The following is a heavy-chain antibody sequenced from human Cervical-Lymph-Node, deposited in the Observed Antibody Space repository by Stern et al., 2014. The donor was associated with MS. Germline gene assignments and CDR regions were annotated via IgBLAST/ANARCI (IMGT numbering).Heavy chain of an antibody. CDR1: AYTFSRST. CDR2: ISGYNGDT. CDR3: ARGNWNTDYYDGMDV. Sequence: QLVQSGAEVRKPGASMKVSCKASAYTFSRSTISWVRQAPGQGLEWMGWISGYNGDTNYARKFQARVTMTTDTSTSTAYMELRSLRPDDTAVYYCARGNWNTDYYDGMDVWGQGTTVTVSS. D-gene: IGHD1/OR15-1a*01. J-gene: IGHJ6*02. V-gene: IGHV1-18*01.